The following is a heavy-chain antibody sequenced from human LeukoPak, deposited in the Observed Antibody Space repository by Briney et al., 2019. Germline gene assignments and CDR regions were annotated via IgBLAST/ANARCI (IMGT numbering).Heavy chain of an antibody. CDR3: ASWYCSSTSCSEPLFDY. Sequence: ASVKVSCKASGYTFTSYAVNWVRQAPGQGLEWMGWINTNTGNPTYAQGFTGRFVFSLDTSVSTAYLQISSLKAEDTAVYYCASWYCSSTSCSEPLFDYWGQGTLVTVSS. CDR2: INTNTGNP. D-gene: IGHD2-2*01. J-gene: IGHJ4*02. V-gene: IGHV7-4-1*02. CDR1: GYTFTSYA.